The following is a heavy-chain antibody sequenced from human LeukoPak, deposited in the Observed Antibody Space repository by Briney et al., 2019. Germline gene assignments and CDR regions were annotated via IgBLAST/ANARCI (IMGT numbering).Heavy chain of an antibody. V-gene: IGHV3-30-3*01. CDR2: ISYDGSNK. J-gene: IGHJ4*02. D-gene: IGHD6-13*01. Sequence: GGSLRLSCAASGFTFSSYAMHWVRQAPGKGLEWVAVISYDGSNKYYADSVKGRFTISRDNSKNTLYLQMNSLRAEDTAVYYCARDLAYSSSWYDTFDYWGQGTLVTVSS. CDR3: ARDLAYSSSWYDTFDY. CDR1: GFTFSSYA.